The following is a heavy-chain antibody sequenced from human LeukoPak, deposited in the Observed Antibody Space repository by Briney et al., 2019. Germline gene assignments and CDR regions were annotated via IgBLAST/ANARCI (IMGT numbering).Heavy chain of an antibody. Sequence: SETLSLTCTVSGGSISSYYWSWIRQPAGKGLGWIGRIYTSGSTNYNPSLKSRVTMSVDTSKNQFSLKLSSVTAADTAVYYCASFIAASDAFDIWGQGTMVTVSS. CDR2: IYTSGST. CDR3: ASFIAASDAFDI. D-gene: IGHD6-13*01. CDR1: GGSISSYY. V-gene: IGHV4-4*07. J-gene: IGHJ3*02.